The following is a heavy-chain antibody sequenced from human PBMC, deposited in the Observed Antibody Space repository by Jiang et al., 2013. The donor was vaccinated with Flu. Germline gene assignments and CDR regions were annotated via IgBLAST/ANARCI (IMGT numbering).Heavy chain of an antibody. CDR1: GGTFSSYA. J-gene: IGHJ2*01. V-gene: IGHV1-69*04. CDR3: VQYYYDSSGYLRPSGYFDL. Sequence: SGAEVKKPGSSVKVSCKASGGTFSSYAISWVRQAPGQGLEWMGRIIPILGIANYAQKFQGRVTITADKSTSTAYMELSSLRSEDTAVYYCVQYYYDSSGYLRPSGYFDLWGRGTLVTVSS. D-gene: IGHD3-22*01. CDR2: IIPILGIA.